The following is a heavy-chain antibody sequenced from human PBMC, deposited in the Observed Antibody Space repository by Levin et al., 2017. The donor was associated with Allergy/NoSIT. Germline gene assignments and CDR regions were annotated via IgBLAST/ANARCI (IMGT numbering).Heavy chain of an antibody. CDR1: GFTFSDYY. V-gene: IGHV3-11*04. J-gene: IGHJ4*02. D-gene: IGHD5-18*01. CDR2: ISSSGSTI. Sequence: GESLKISCAASGFTFSDYYMSWIRQAPGKGLEWVSYISSSGSTIYYADSVKGRFTISRDNAKNSLYLQMNSLRAEDTAVYYCARDVHSFASNFDYWGQGTLVTVSS. CDR3: ARDVHSFASNFDY.